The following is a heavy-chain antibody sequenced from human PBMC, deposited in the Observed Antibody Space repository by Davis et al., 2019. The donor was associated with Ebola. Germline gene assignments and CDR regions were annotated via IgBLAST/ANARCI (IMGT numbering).Heavy chain of an antibody. CDR2: ISYDGSNK. CDR3: AKGSVTIFGVAPDYYGMDV. CDR1: GFTFSRFA. D-gene: IGHD3-3*01. J-gene: IGHJ6*04. Sequence: LSLTCAASGFTFSRFAMNWVRQAPGKGLEWVAVISYDGSNKYYADSVKGRFTISRDNSKNTLYLQMNSLRAEDTAVYYCAKGSVTIFGVAPDYYGMDVWGKGTTVTVSS. V-gene: IGHV3-30*04.